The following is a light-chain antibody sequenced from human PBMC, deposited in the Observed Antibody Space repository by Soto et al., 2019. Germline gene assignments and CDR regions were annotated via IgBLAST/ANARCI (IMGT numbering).Light chain of an antibody. CDR2: GAS. V-gene: IGKV3-20*01. CDR3: QQFGSSIPHT. Sequence: DIVLTQSPGTLSLSPGERATLSCRASQSVSSNYLAWYQQKPGQAPRLLIHGASTRATGVPDRFSGSGSGTDFTLTISRLEPEDFGVYYCQQFGSSIPHTFGQGTKLEIK. CDR1: QSVSSNY. J-gene: IGKJ2*01.